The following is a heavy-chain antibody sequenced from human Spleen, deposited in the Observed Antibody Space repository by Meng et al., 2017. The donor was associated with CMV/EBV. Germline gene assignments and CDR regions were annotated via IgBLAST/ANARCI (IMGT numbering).Heavy chain of an antibody. J-gene: IGHJ4*02. CDR2: VYHTGTA. D-gene: IGHD6-25*01. V-gene: IGHV4-59*02. CDR3: AREDERQRYFFDF. Sequence: ESLKISCAASGFTVSSNFMNWVRQPPGKGLEWIGYVYHTGTANYNPSLKSRVTISVDTSKIHFSLHLSSVTAADTAVYFCAREDERQRYFFDFWGRGTLVTVSS. CDR1: GFTVSSNF.